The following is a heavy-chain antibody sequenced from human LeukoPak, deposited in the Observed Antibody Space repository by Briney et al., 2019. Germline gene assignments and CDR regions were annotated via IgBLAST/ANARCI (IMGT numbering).Heavy chain of an antibody. CDR2: ISGSGGST. Sequence: GGSLRLSCAASGFTFSSYAMSWVRQAPGKGLEWVSAISGSGGSTYYADSVKGRFTISRDNSKNTLYLQMNSLRAEDTAVYYCAKTPGYCSSTSCEIYFDYWGQGTLVTVS. CDR3: AKTPGYCSSTSCEIYFDY. D-gene: IGHD2-2*01. J-gene: IGHJ4*02. V-gene: IGHV3-23*01. CDR1: GFTFSSYA.